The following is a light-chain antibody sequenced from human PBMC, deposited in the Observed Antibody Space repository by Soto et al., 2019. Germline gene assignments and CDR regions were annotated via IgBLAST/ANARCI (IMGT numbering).Light chain of an antibody. CDR3: CSYAGSSTVDV. CDR1: SSDVGSYNL. CDR2: EGS. J-gene: IGLJ1*01. V-gene: IGLV2-23*03. Sequence: QSVLTQPASVSGSPGQSITISCTGTSSDVGSYNLVSWYQQHTGKAPKLMIYEGSKRPSGVSNRFSGSKSGNTASLTISGLQAEDEADYYCCSYAGSSTVDVFGTGTKLTVL.